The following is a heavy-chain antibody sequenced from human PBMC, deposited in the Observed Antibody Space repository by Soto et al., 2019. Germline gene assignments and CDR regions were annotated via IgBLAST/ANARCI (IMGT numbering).Heavy chain of an antibody. CDR3: DAFDV. CDR2: IYHSGST. J-gene: IGHJ3*01. V-gene: IGHV4-30-2*01. Sequence: SETLSLTCAVSGGSISSGGYSWSWIRQPPGKGLEWIGYIYHSGSTYYNAKKSLFLQMNRLRVEDTAMYYCARGDYHDDSGPFSDAFDVWGQGTMVTVSS. CDR1: GGSISSGGYS. D-gene: IGHD3-22*01.